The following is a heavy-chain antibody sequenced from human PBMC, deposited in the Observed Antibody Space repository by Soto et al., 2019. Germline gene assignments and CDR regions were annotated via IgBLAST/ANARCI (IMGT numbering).Heavy chain of an antibody. CDR1: RGSIYPYY. CDR3: AGYCSRSIGADDHYFGLEV. V-gene: IGHV4-59*01. CDR2: ISARGST. D-gene: IGHD2-2*01. Sequence: SETLSLTCNVSRGSIYPYYWSWLRQSPGKGLEWIGYISARGSTNYNPSLQSRLTISVDTSKRQVSLKLTSVSAADTAIYFCAGYCSRSIGADDHYFGLEVWGQGAGVTVSS. J-gene: IGHJ6*02.